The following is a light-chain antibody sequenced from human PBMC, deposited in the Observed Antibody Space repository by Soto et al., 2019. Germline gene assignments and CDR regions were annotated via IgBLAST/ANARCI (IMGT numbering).Light chain of an antibody. CDR2: KVS. Sequence: DSQMTQYPSTLSASVGDRVTITCRASQSISSWLAWYQQKPGKAPKLLISKVSTLQSGVPPRFSGSGYGTEFTLTISSLQPVDFATYYCQQYERYPMTFGGGTKVEIK. CDR3: QQYERYPMT. V-gene: IGKV1-5*03. J-gene: IGKJ4*01. CDR1: QSISSW.